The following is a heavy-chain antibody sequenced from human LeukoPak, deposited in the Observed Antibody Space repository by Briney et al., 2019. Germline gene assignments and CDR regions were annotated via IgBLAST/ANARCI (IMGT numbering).Heavy chain of an antibody. J-gene: IGHJ4*02. CDR3: ARVDGWELLYY. CDR2: INPNSGDT. D-gene: IGHD1-26*01. CDR1: GYTFSGYY. V-gene: IGHV1-2*02. Sequence: GASVKVSCKASGYTFSGYYLHWVRQAPGQGLEWMGWINPNSGDTGYAQRFQGRVTMTRDTSISTAYMELSRLRSDDTAVYYCARVDGWELLYYWGQGTLVTVSS.